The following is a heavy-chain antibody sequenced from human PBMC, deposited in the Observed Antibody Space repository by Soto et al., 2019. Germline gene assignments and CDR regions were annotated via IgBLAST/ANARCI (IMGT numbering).Heavy chain of an antibody. D-gene: IGHD3-22*01. V-gene: IGHV1-69*13. CDR1: GGTFSSYA. Sequence: SVKVSFKASGGTFSSYAISWVRQAPGQGLEWMGGIIPIFGTANYAQKFQGRVTITADESTSTAYMELSSLRSEDTAVYYCARGYYYDSSGYGPTWGQGTLVTVSS. J-gene: IGHJ5*02. CDR3: ARGYYYDSSGYGPT. CDR2: IIPIFGTA.